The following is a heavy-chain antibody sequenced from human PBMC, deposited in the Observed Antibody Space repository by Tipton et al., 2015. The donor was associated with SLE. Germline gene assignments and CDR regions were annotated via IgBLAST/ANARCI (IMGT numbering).Heavy chain of an antibody. J-gene: IGHJ4*02. D-gene: IGHD3-16*01. Sequence: TLSLTCTVSGGSISSHYWGWIRQPPGTGPQFIGTIYDSGNTYYNPSLKSRVTISVATSKDQFSLKLNSVTAADTAVYYCARSRGGASRAFDYWGQGTLVTVSS. CDR2: IYDSGNT. CDR1: GGSISSHY. CDR3: ARSRGGASRAFDY. V-gene: IGHV4-39*07.